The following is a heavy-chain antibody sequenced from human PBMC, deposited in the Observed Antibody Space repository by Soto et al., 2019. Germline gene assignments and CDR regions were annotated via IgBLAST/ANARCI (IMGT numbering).Heavy chain of an antibody. CDR3: ARIVRHTTMAHHAFEV. Sequence: GASVKVSCKASGYTFTSYAMHWVRQAPGQRLEWMGWINAGNGNTKYSQKFQGRVTITRDTSASTAYMELSSLRSEDTAMFYCARIVRHTTMAHHAFEVWGQGTMVTVSS. V-gene: IGHV1-3*01. CDR1: GYTFTSYA. J-gene: IGHJ3*01. CDR2: INAGNGNT. D-gene: IGHD5-18*01.